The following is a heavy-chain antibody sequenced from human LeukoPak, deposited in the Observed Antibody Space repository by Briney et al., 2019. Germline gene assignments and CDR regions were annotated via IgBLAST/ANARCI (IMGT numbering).Heavy chain of an antibody. D-gene: IGHD4-23*01. CDR3: ARGRYGGNRYFDI. CDR1: RYTFRSYE. V-gene: IGHV1-8*01. CDR2: IHPNSGKT. J-gene: IGHJ4*02. Sequence: ASVKVSCKASRYTFRSYEINWVRQAPGQGLEWVGWIHPNSGKTGYAQKFQGRVTMTRDTSTEAAFMELSSLKFDDTAIFYCARGRYGGNRYFDIWGQGTLVTVSS.